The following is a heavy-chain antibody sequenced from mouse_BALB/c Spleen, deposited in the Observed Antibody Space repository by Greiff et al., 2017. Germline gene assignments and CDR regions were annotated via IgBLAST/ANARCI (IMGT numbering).Heavy chain of an antibody. CDR3: ARLGDYAMDY. CDR1: GYTFTSYW. D-gene: IGHD4-1*01. Sequence: VQLQQPGAELVKPGASVKLSCKASGYTFTSYWMHWVKQRPGQGLEWIGEINPSNGRTNYNEKFKSKATLTVDKSSSTAYMQLSSLTSEDSAVYYCARLGDYAMDYWGQGTSVTVSS. J-gene: IGHJ4*01. CDR2: INPSNGRT. V-gene: IGHV1S81*02.